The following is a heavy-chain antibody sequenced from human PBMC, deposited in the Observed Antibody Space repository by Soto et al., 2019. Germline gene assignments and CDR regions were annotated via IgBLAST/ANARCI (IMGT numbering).Heavy chain of an antibody. CDR3: ARAGGLGAVAADY. D-gene: IGHD6-19*01. CDR1: GGSISSGGYS. V-gene: IGHV4-30-2*01. J-gene: IGHJ4*02. CDR2: IYHSGST. Sequence: QLQLQESGSGLVKPSQTLSLTCAVSGGSISSGGYSWSWIRQPPGKGLEWIGYIYHSGSTYYNPSLKSRVTISVDTSKNQFSLKLSSVTAADTAVYYWARAGGLGAVAADYWGQGTLVTVSS.